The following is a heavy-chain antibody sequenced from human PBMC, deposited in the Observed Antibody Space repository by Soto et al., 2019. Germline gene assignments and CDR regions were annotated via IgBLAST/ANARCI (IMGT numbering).Heavy chain of an antibody. J-gene: IGHJ5*02. CDR2: IYYSGST. D-gene: IGHD6-13*01. CDR1: GGSISSSSYY. CDR3: ARHTRRYCSSWYNWFDP. Sequence: SETLSLTXTVSGGSISSSSYYWGWIRQPPGKGLEWIGSIYYSGSTYYNPSLKSRVTISVDTSKNQFSLKLSSVTAADTAVYYCARHTRRYCSSWYNWFDPWGQGTLVTVSS. V-gene: IGHV4-39*01.